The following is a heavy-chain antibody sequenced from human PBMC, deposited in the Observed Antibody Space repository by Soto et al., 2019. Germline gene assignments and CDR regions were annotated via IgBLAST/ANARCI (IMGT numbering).Heavy chain of an antibody. Sequence: SETLSLTCTVSGGSISSTSYYWGWIRQPPGKGLEWIGSIYYSGSTYYNASLKSRVTISVDTSKNQFSLKLTSVIAADTAVYFCARSNEDTVAVGGWFGPWGQGTLVTVSS. V-gene: IGHV4-39*01. CDR2: IYYSGST. D-gene: IGHD2-15*01. CDR3: ARSNEDTVAVGGWFGP. J-gene: IGHJ5*02. CDR1: GGSISSTSYY.